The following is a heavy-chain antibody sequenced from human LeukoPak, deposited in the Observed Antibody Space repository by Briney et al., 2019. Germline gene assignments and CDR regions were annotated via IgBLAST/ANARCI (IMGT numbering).Heavy chain of an antibody. J-gene: IGHJ4*02. Sequence: SETLSLTCTVSGGSISNYYWNWLRQPPGKGLEWIGYIYYSGSTNYNPSLKSRVTMSLDTSKNQFSLRLTSGTAADTAVYYCARGFDSKSTYFDYWGQGTLVTVSS. D-gene: IGHD5-12*01. CDR1: GGSISNYY. CDR3: ARGFDSKSTYFDY. CDR2: IYYSGST. V-gene: IGHV4-59*01.